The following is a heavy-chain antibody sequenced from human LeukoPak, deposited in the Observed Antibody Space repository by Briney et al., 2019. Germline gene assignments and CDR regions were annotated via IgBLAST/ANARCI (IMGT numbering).Heavy chain of an antibody. CDR3: ARPRQRYPSVGWFDP. V-gene: IGHV4-4*07. Sequence: SETLSLTCTVSGGSISSYYWSWIRQPAGRGLEWIGRIYTSGSTNYNPSLKSRVTMSVDTSKNQFSLKLSSVTAADTAVYYCARPRQRYPSVGWFDPWGQGTLVTVSS. D-gene: IGHD6-25*01. J-gene: IGHJ5*02. CDR2: IYTSGST. CDR1: GGSISSYY.